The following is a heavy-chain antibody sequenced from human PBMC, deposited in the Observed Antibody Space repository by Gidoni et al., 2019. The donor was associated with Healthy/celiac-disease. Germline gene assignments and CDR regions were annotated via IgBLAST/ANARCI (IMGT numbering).Heavy chain of an antibody. CDR3: ARDLGARTEEYRVWYFDL. J-gene: IGHJ2*01. CDR1: GFTFSSYS. Sequence: EVQLVESGGGLVKPGGSLRLSCAASGFTFSSYSMNWVRQAPGKGLEWVSSISSSSSYIYYADSVKGRFTISRDNAKNSLYLQMNSLRAEDTAVYYCARDLGARTEEYRVWYFDLWGRGTLVTVSS. CDR2: ISSSSSYI. D-gene: IGHD1-26*01. V-gene: IGHV3-21*01.